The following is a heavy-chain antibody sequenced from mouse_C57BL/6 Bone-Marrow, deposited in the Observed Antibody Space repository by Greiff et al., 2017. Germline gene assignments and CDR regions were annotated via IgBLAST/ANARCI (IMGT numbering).Heavy chain of an antibody. CDR2: IYPRSGNT. D-gene: IGHD1-1*01. CDR3: ALGDYGSSRYYAMDY. Sequence: VQGVESGAELARPGASVKLSCKASGYTFTSYGISWVKQRTGQGLEWIGEIYPRSGNTYYNEKFKGKATLTADKSSRTAYMELRSLTSEDSAVYFCALGDYGSSRYYAMDYWGQGTSVTVSS. J-gene: IGHJ4*01. CDR1: GYTFTSYG. V-gene: IGHV1-81*01.